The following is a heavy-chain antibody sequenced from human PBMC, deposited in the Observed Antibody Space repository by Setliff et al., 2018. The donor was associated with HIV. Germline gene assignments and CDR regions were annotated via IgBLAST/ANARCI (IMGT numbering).Heavy chain of an antibody. CDR2: IHYTGST. V-gene: IGHV4-59*08. Sequence: SETLSLTCTVSGASFNDYYWSWIRQPPGKGLEWLGYIHYTGSTNYNRSLKSRVTISVDTSKNQFSLRLTSVTAADTAVYYCARRIDDSGSFPDKNWFDTWGQGSLVTVSS. D-gene: IGHD3-10*01. CDR3: ARRIDDSGSFPDKNWFDT. J-gene: IGHJ5*02. CDR1: GASFNDYY.